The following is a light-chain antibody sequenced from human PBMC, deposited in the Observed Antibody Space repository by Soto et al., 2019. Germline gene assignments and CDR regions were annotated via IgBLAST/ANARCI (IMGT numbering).Light chain of an antibody. CDR1: QSGSSNY. CDR2: GAS. V-gene: IGKV3-20*01. CDR3: QQYGSSPQT. J-gene: IGKJ2*01. Sequence: EIVLTQSPGTLSLSPGERATLSCRASQSGSSNYLAWYQQKPGQAPRLLIYGASSRATGIPDRFSGSGSGTDFTLTISRLEPEDFAVYYCQQYGSSPQTFGQGTKLEIK.